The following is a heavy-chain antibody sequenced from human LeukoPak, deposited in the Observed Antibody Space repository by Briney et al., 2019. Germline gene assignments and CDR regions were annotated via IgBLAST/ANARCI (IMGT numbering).Heavy chain of an antibody. D-gene: IGHD4-23*01. CDR2: IYNSGST. Sequence: PSETLSLTCTVSGGSISSHYWSWIRQPPGKGLEWIGYIYNSGSTNYNPSLKSRVTISVDTSKNQFSLKLSSVTAADTAVYYCAGDLGGNSRDYWGQGTLVTVSS. CDR3: AGDLGGNSRDY. J-gene: IGHJ4*02. CDR1: GGSISSHY. V-gene: IGHV4-59*11.